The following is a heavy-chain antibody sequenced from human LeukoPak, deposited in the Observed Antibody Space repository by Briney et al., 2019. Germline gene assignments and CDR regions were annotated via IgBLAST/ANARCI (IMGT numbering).Heavy chain of an antibody. V-gene: IGHV3-21*01. Sequence: GGSLRLSCAASGFTFSTYSMNWVRQAPGKGLEWVSSVSSSSSYIYYADSVKGRFTISRDNAKNSLYLQTDSLRAEDSALYYCVRSTRGSSPVYWGQGTLVTVSS. CDR2: VSSSSSYI. CDR3: VRSTRGSSPVY. J-gene: IGHJ4*02. CDR1: GFTFSTYS. D-gene: IGHD3-10*01.